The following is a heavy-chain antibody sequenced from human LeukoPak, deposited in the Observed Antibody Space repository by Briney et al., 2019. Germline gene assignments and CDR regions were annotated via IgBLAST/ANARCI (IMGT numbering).Heavy chain of an antibody. D-gene: IGHD3-3*01. CDR2: ISYSGNT. V-gene: IGHV4-59*01. Sequence: SETLSLTCTISGDSMSSYYWSWIRQPPGKGLEWIGYISYSGNTDYNPSLKSRVTISVGASKIWFSLRLSSVTAADTAVYYCARGGPGFWSGTFDYWGQGTLVTVPS. J-gene: IGHJ4*01. CDR3: ARGGPGFWSGTFDY. CDR1: GDSMSSYY.